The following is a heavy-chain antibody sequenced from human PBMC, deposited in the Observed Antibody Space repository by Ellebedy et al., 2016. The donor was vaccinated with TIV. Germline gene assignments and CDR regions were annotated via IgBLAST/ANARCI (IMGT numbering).Heavy chain of an antibody. J-gene: IGHJ5*02. Sequence: GESLKISCAASGFTFSDFGMHWVRQAPGKGLEWVSVLYPDAKTNYTDSVNGRFIVSRDSSKNTLYLQMNSLTGEDTAIYYCAKDFEGAYYYDEGFDPWGQGTLVTVSS. D-gene: IGHD3-22*01. CDR1: GFTFSDFG. CDR2: LYPDAKT. CDR3: AKDFEGAYYYDEGFDP. V-gene: IGHV3-NL1*01.